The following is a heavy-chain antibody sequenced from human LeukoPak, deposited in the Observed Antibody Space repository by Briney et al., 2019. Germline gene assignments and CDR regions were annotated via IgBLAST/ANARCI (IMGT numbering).Heavy chain of an antibody. Sequence: ASVKVSFKSSGYTFTNYHINWVRQASGQGLEWMTWINPDTGDKGYARKFQDRVTITTDTSISTAYMELSSLSSEDTAVYFCARTTSMTASGYDYWGQGTLVTVSS. CDR1: GYTFTNYH. D-gene: IGHD2-21*02. CDR3: ARTTSMTASGYDY. J-gene: IGHJ4*02. CDR2: INPDTGDK. V-gene: IGHV1-8*03.